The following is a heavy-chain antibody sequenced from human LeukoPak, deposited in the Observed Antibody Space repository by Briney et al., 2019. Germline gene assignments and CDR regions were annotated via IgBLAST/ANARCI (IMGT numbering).Heavy chain of an antibody. J-gene: IGHJ6*03. D-gene: IGHD5-18*01. Sequence: SETLSLTCTVSGGSINNLFWTWIRQPPGKGLEWIGYFSYSGGTTYNPSLKSRVTIPVDTSKNQFSLKLSSVTAADTAVYYCARTAPDTAMVFYYYYYMDVWGKGTTVTVSS. CDR3: ARTAPDTAMVFYYYYYMDV. V-gene: IGHV4-59*08. CDR2: FSYSGGT. CDR1: GGSINNLF.